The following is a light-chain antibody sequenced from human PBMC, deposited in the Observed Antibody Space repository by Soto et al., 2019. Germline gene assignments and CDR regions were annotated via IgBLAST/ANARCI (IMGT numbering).Light chain of an antibody. J-gene: IGKJ1*01. CDR1: QTISSNY. CDR2: GTS. Sequence: EIVLTQSPGTLSVSPGERATLSCRASQTISSNYLAWYQQKPGQAPSLLIYGTSSRATGIPDRFSGSGSGTDFTLTISRLEPEGSAISYCQQYVSWTFGQGTKVEIK. CDR3: QQYVSWT. V-gene: IGKV3-20*01.